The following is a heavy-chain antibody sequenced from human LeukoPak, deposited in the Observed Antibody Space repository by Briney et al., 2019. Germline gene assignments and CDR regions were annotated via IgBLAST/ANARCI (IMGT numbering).Heavy chain of an antibody. CDR2: ISYDGSNK. V-gene: IGHV3-30*03. CDR3: XXXXXYGYIDY. Sequence: GXXWXRQAPGXXXXWVAVISYDGSNKYYADSVKGRFTISRDXXKNTXYLQMNSLRAEDTAVYYCXXXXXYGYIDYWGQGTLVTVSS. D-gene: IGHD5-18*01. J-gene: IGHJ4*02. CDR1: G.